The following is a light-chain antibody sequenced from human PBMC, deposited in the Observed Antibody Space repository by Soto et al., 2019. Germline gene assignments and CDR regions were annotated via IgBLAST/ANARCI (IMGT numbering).Light chain of an antibody. Sequence: DIQMTQSPSSLSASLGDRATITCRASQGVSSFLAWYQQKPGKVPKLLMYAASTLESGVPSRFSGSGSGTDFTLTISSLQPEDVAAYYGQKYNIGPHTFGEGTRLEIK. CDR2: AAS. CDR1: QGVSSF. V-gene: IGKV1-27*01. CDR3: QKYNIGPHT. J-gene: IGKJ2*01.